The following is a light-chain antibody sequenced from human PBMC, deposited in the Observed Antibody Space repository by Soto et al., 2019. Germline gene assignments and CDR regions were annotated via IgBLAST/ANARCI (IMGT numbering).Light chain of an antibody. Sequence: EIVLTQSPGTLSLSPGESATLSCRASQSVNSRFLAWYQHKPGQAPRLLIYAASTRATGIPDRFSGRASGTDVTLTISILEPAAFAVYYCQQYGDSPPNTFGQGTKLEIK. CDR1: QSVNSRF. CDR2: AAS. V-gene: IGKV3-20*01. J-gene: IGKJ2*01. CDR3: QQYGDSPPNT.